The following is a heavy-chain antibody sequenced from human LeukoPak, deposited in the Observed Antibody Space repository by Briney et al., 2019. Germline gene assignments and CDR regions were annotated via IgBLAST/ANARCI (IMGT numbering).Heavy chain of an antibody. Sequence: GGSLRLSCAASGFTFRNYAIYWVRQAPGKGLEWDSGISGSGGDTYFADSVKGRFTISRDHSKNTVFLQMDSLRAEDTAVYYCAKTTAGNSSGRYPGWPVDYWGQGTLVTVSS. D-gene: IGHD6-19*01. CDR3: AKTTAGNSSGRYPGWPVDY. CDR2: ISGSGGDT. V-gene: IGHV3-23*01. CDR1: GFTFRNYA. J-gene: IGHJ4*02.